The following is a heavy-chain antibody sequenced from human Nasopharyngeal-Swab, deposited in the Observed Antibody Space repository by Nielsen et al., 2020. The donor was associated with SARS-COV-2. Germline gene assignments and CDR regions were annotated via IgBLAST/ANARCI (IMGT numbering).Heavy chain of an antibody. V-gene: IGHV3-30*18. CDR1: GFTFSSYG. Sequence: GESLKISCAASGFTFSSYGMHWVRQAPGKGLEWVAVISYDGSNKYYGDSVKGRFTISRDNSKNTLYLQMNSLRAEDTAVYYFAKDGGLVGYYYDYWGQGTLVTFSS. CDR3: AKDGGLVGYYYDY. J-gene: IGHJ4*02. D-gene: IGHD3-22*01. CDR2: ISYDGSNK.